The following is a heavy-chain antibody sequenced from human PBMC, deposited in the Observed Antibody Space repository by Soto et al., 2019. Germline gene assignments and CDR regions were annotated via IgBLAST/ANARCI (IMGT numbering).Heavy chain of an antibody. CDR1: GIPFMSFA. D-gene: IGHD3-10*01. Sequence: GGSPRGCCGSEGIPFMSFAMIAVRQDRGWGLEWVSTISGLVNSVFDADSVRGRFTVSRDNSKNTLYLQMNSLRAEDTALYYCAKVSGLADFGIFIQVSEVWRQGTMVTV. V-gene: IGHV3-23*01. CDR2: ISGLVNSV. CDR3: AKVSGLADFGIFIQVSEV. J-gene: IGHJ3*01.